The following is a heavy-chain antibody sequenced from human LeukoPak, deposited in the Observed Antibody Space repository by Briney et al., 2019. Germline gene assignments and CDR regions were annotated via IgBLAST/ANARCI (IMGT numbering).Heavy chain of an antibody. D-gene: IGHD3-22*01. CDR2: ISGSGGST. J-gene: IGHJ6*03. CDR3: AKATYYYDSSGYYYPKDSYYYMDV. Sequence: GGSLRLSCAASGFTFSSYAMSWVRQAPGKGLEWVSAISGSGGSTYYADSVKGRFTISRDNSKNTLYLQMNSLRAEDTAVYYCAKATYYYDSSGYYYPKDSYYYMDVWGKGTTVTVSS. CDR1: GFTFSSYA. V-gene: IGHV3-23*01.